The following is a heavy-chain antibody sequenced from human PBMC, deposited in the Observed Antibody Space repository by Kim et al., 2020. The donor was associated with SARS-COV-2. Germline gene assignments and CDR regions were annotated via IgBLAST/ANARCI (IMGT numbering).Heavy chain of an antibody. J-gene: IGHJ4*02. V-gene: IGHV4-34*01. CDR3: ARGQGYYGSGSPPDD. D-gene: IGHD3-10*01. Sequence: SETLSLTCAVYGGSFSGYYWSWIRQPPGKGLEWIGEINHSGSTNYNPSLKSRVTISVDTSKNQFSLKLSSVTAADTAVYYCARGQGYYGSGSPPDDWGQGTLVTVPQ. CDR1: GGSFSGYY. CDR2: INHSGST.